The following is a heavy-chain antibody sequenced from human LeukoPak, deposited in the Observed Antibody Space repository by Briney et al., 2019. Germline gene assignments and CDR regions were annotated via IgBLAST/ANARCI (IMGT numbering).Heavy chain of an antibody. CDR1: XGSFSGYY. Sequence: SETLSLTCXXYXGSFSGYYWSWIRQPPGKGLEWIGEINHSGSTNYNPSLKSRVTISVDTSKNQFSLKLSSVTAADTAVYYCARARAPYSSSWQYYFDYWGQGTLVTVSS. CDR2: INHSGST. J-gene: IGHJ4*02. D-gene: IGHD6-13*01. V-gene: IGHV4-34*01. CDR3: ARARAPYSSSWQYYFDY.